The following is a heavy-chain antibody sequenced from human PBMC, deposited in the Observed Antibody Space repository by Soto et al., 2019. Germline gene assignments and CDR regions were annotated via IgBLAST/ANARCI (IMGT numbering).Heavy chain of an antibody. J-gene: IGHJ6*02. V-gene: IGHV3-23*01. CDR3: AKGGVASGTQNSSYCMDV. CDR2: ISGAGGTT. D-gene: IGHD6-13*01. Sequence: GGSLRLSCAGSGFTFGSYAMNWVRQAPGKGLEWVSSISGAGGTTYYADSVKGRFTISRDNSKNTLYLQMNSLRAEDTAVYYCAKGGVASGTQNSSYCMDVCGPRTTVTVSS. CDR1: GFTFGSYA.